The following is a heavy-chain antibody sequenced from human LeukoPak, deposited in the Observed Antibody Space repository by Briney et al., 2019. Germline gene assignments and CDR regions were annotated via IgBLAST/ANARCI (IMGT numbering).Heavy chain of an antibody. CDR2: ISSSSSYI. D-gene: IGHD3-22*01. J-gene: IGHJ4*02. CDR3: ARQVVVTRDY. Sequence: PGGSLRLSCAASGFTFSSYSMNWVRQAPGKGLEWVSSISSSSSYIYYADSVKGRFTISRHNAKNSLYLQMNSLRAEDTAVYYCARQVVVTRDYWGQGTLVTVSS. CDR1: GFTFSSYS. V-gene: IGHV3-21*01.